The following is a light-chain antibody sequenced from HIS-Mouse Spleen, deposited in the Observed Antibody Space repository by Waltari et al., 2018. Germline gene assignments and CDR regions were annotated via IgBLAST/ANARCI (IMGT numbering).Light chain of an antibody. CDR2: DVS. V-gene: IGLV2-11*01. J-gene: IGLJ1*01. CDR1: SSDVGGYNY. CDR3: CSYAGSYRV. Sequence: QSALTQPRSVSGSPGQSVTISCTGTSSDVGGYNYVSCYQQHPGKAPKLMIYDVSKRPSGVPDRFSGSKSGNTASLTISGLQAEDEADYYCCSYAGSYRVFGTGTKVTVL.